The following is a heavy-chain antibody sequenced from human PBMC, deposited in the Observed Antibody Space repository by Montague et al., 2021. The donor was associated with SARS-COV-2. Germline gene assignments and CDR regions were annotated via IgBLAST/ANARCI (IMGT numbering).Heavy chain of an antibody. Sequence: SETLSLTCTVSGGSISSSSYYWGWIRQPPGKGLEWIGSICYSGSTYYNPSLKSRVTISVDTSKNQFSLKLSSVTAADTAVYDCARFPTSYYYDSKAAPATPDAFDIWGQGTVVAVSS. J-gene: IGHJ3*02. CDR1: GGSISSSSYY. CDR2: ICYSGST. V-gene: IGHV4-39*01. D-gene: IGHD3-22*01. CDR3: ARFPTSYYYDSKAAPATPDAFDI.